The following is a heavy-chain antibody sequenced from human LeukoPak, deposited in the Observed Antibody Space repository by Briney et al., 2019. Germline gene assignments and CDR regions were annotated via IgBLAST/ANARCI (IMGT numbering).Heavy chain of an antibody. CDR1: GGTFSSYA. D-gene: IGHD3-22*01. CDR3: ARAPKYYYDSSGYPYGMDV. Sequence: LVKVSCKASGGTFSSYAISWVRQAPGQGLEWMGRIIPILGIANYAQKFQGRVTITADKSTSTAYVELSSLRSEDTAVYYCARAPKYYYDSSGYPYGMDVWGQGTTVTVSS. CDR2: IIPILGIA. J-gene: IGHJ6*02. V-gene: IGHV1-69*04.